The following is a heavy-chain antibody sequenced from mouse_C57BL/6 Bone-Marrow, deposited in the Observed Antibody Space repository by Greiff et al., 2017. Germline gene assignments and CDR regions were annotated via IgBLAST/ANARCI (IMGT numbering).Heavy chain of an antibody. CDR3: ARYTTVVADWYFDV. Sequence: EVQGVESGGGLVKPGGSLKLSCAASGFTFSDYGMHWVRQAPEKGLEWVAYISSGSSTLYYAATVKGRFTISRDNAKNTLFLQMTSLRSEDTAMYYWARYTTVVADWYFDVGGTGTTVTVSS. CDR1: GFTFSDYG. J-gene: IGHJ1*03. CDR2: ISSGSSTL. V-gene: IGHV5-17*01. D-gene: IGHD1-1*01.